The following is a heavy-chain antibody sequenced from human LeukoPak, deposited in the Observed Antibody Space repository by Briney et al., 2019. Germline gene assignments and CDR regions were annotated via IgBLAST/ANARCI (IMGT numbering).Heavy chain of an antibody. CDR3: AAQSSGSSTRAPDF. V-gene: IGHV3-48*04. J-gene: IGHJ4*02. Sequence: PGGSLRLSCEASGVTFSSLSLNWVRQPPGKGLEGLSYISASSRTKYYADSVKGRFIVSRDNAKNSLFLQMDSLRAEDTALYYCAAQSSGSSTRAPDFWGQGTLVTVSS. CDR1: GVTFSSLS. CDR2: ISASSRTK. D-gene: IGHD1-26*01.